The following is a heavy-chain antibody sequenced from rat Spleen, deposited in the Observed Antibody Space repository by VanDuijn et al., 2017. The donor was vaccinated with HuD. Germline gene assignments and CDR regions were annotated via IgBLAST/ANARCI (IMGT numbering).Heavy chain of an antibody. V-gene: IGHV5-29*01. CDR2: ISYDGRRI. J-gene: IGHJ2*01. CDR3: ARSSTVVTGWFAY. CDR1: GFTFSAYY. D-gene: IGHD1-1*01. Sequence: EVQLVESDGGLVQPGRSLKLSCAASGFTFSAYYMAWVRQAPTKGLEWVATISYDGRRIYYRDSVKGRFTISRDNAKSSLYLQMDSLRSEDTATYYCARSSTVVTGWFAYWGQGVMVTVSS.